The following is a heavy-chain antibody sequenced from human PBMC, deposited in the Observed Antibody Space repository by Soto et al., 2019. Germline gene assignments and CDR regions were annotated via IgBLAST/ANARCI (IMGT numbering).Heavy chain of an antibody. J-gene: IGHJ4*02. CDR1: GFTFFTSS. CDR2: IVVGSGNT. V-gene: IGHV1-58*02. Sequence: GASVKVSCKAPGFTFFTSSIQWVRQARGQRLEWMGWIVVGSGNTNYAQKFQERVSVTRDMSTNTGYMDLTSLRSDDTAVYCCAADPYCGGDCYFDYWGQGTMVTVSS. CDR3: AADPYCGGDCYFDY. D-gene: IGHD2-21*02.